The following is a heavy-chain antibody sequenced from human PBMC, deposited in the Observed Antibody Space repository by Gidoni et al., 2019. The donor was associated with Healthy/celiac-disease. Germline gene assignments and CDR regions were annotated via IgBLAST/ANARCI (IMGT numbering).Heavy chain of an antibody. D-gene: IGHD6-6*01. CDR3: ARDAVPTLFDY. Sequence: EVQLVESGGGLVQPGGSLRLSCAASGFTFSSYEMNWVRQAPGKGLEWVSYISSSGSTIYYADSVKGRFTISGDNAKNSLYLQMNSLRAEDTAVYYCARDAVPTLFDYWGQGTLVTVSS. CDR2: ISSSGSTI. V-gene: IGHV3-48*03. CDR1: GFTFSSYE. J-gene: IGHJ4*02.